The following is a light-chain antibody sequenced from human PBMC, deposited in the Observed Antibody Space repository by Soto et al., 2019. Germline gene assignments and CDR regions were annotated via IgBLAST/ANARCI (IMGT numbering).Light chain of an antibody. CDR1: QSVSSSY. Sequence: EIVLTQSPGTLSLSPGERATLSCRASQSVSSSYLAWYQQKPGQATRLLIYGASSRATGIPDRFSGSGSGTDFTLTISRLEPEDFAVYYCQQYGSAPRTCGQGTKVEMK. J-gene: IGKJ1*01. CDR3: QQYGSAPRT. V-gene: IGKV3-20*01. CDR2: GAS.